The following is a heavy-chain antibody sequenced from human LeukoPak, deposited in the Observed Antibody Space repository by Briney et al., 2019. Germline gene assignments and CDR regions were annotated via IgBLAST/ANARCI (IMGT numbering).Heavy chain of an antibody. D-gene: IGHD7-27*01. CDR1: GYTFSDYY. V-gene: IGHV1-2*02. CDR3: ARDHNWGPDY. Sequence: ASVKVSCKASGYTFSDYYIHWVRQAPGQGLEWMGWIHPGRGDTNYAQKFQGRVSLTRDTSISTAYMELSGLTSDDTAVYFCARDHNWGPDYWGQGTLVCVSS. J-gene: IGHJ4*02. CDR2: IHPGRGDT.